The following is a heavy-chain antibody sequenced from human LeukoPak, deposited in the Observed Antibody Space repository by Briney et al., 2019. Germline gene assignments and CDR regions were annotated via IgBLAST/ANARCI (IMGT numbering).Heavy chain of an antibody. CDR2: ISYDGSNK. CDR3: ASPYSSGWYNWSDP. Sequence: GRSLRLSCAASGFTFSSYAMHWVRQAAGKGLEWVAVISYDGSNKYYADSVKGRFTVSRDNSKNTLYLQMNSLRAEDTAVYYCASPYSSGWYNWSDPWGQGTLITVSS. CDR1: GFTFSSYA. J-gene: IGHJ5*02. V-gene: IGHV3-30-3*01. D-gene: IGHD6-19*01.